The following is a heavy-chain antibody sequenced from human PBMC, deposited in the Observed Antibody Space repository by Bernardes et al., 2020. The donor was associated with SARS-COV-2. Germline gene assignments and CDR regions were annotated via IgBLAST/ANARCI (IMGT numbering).Heavy chain of an antibody. CDR3: VRGASWGFRGDW. CDR1: GFTFSTTN. D-gene: IGHD2-2*01. Sequence: GGSLRLSCAASGFTFSTTNMNWVRQAPGKGLEWISSISSTSNYIFYADSVKGRFTVSRDNAKNSLFLQMSSLRGDDTAVYYCVRGASWGFRGDWWGQGALVTVSS. J-gene: IGHJ4*02. CDR2: ISSTSNYI. V-gene: IGHV3-21*01.